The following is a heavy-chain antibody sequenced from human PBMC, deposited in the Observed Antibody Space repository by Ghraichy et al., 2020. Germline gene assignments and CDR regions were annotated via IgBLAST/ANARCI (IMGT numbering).Heavy chain of an antibody. V-gene: IGHV4-59*01. CDR2: IYYSGST. J-gene: IGHJ5*02. Sequence: SETLSLTCTVSGGSISSYYWSWIRQPPGKGLEWIGYIYYSGSTNDNPSLKSRVTISVDTSKNQFSLKPSSVTAADTAVYYCARVTVTGWGQWFGPWGQGTLVTVSS. CDR1: GGSISSYY. CDR3: ARVTVTGWGQWFGP. D-gene: IGHD4-17*01.